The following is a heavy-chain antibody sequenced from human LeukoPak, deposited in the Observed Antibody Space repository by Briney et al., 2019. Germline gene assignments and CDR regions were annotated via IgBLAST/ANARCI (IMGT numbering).Heavy chain of an antibody. CDR3: ARDLSGIAAAGTWWFAP. D-gene: IGHD6-13*01. CDR2: IYTMGTT. V-gene: IGHV4-4*07. J-gene: IGHJ5*02. CDR1: GGSISSYY. Sequence: SETLSLTCTVAGGSISSYYWSWIRQPARKGLEWIGRIYTMGTTNYNPSLKSRVTMSVDTSKNQFYLKLSSVPAADTAVSYCARDLSGIAAAGTWWFAPWGQGTLVTVSS.